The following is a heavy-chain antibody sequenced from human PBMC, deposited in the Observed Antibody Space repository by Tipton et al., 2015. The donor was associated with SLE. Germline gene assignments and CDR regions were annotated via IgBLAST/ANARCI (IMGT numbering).Heavy chain of an antibody. CDR3: ARVLGATRFDY. CDR2: ISSSSSYI. V-gene: IGHV3-21*01. CDR1: GFTFSSYS. Sequence: GSLRLSCAASGFTFSSYSMNWVRQAPGKGLEWVSSISSSSSYIYYADSVKGRFTISRDNAKNSLYLQMNSLRAEDTAIYYCARVLGATRFDYWGQGTLVTVSS. D-gene: IGHD1-26*01. J-gene: IGHJ4*02.